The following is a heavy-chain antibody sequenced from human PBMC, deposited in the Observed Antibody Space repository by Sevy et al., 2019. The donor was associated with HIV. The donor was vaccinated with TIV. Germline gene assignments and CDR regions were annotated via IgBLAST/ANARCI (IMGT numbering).Heavy chain of an antibody. CDR2: ISAGGGST. V-gene: IGHV3-23*01. CDR1: GIIFKSYV. D-gene: IGHD1-26*01. CDR3: AGAGVGAKGFDY. Sequence: GGSLRLSCAASGIIFKSYVMSWVRQAPGKGLEWLSGISAGGGSTYYADSVKGGFTISRENFKSRLYLQMNILRAEDTAVYYCAGAGVGAKGFDYWGQGTLVTVSS. J-gene: IGHJ4*02.